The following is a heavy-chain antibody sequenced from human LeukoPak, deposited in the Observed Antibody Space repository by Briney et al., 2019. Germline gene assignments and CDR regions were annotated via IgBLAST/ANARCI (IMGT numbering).Heavy chain of an antibody. CDR3: AKGIFTHVTVVFDY. V-gene: IGHV3-23*01. Sequence: ETLSLTCTVSGYSISSGYYWGWIRQPPGKGLEWVSAISGSGGSTYYADSVKGRFTISRDNSKNTLYLQMNSLRAEDTAVYYCAKGIFTHVTVVFDYWGQGTLVTVSS. J-gene: IGHJ4*02. CDR1: GYSISSGYY. CDR2: ISGSGGST. D-gene: IGHD4-23*01.